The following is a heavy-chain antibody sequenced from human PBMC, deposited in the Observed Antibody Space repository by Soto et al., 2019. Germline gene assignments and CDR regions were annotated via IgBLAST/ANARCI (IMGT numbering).Heavy chain of an antibody. Sequence: TGGSLRLSCAASGFTFSSYSMNWVRQAPGKGLEWVSYISSSSSTIYYADSVKGRFTISRDNAKNSLYLQMNSLRAEDTAVYYCARSELRYFDWLKEFDYWGQGTLVTVSS. J-gene: IGHJ4*02. V-gene: IGHV3-48*01. D-gene: IGHD3-9*01. CDR2: ISSSSSTI. CDR1: GFTFSSYS. CDR3: ARSELRYFDWLKEFDY.